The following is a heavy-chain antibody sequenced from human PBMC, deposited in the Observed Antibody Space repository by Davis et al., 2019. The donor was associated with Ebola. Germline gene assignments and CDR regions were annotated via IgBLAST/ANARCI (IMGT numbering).Heavy chain of an antibody. J-gene: IGHJ4*02. V-gene: IGHV3-48*02. CDR1: GFTFSSYS. CDR2: ISWDSTNI. D-gene: IGHD3-3*01. CDR3: ARESYDFWSGYYTYYFDY. Sequence: GESLKISCAASGFTFSSYSMNWVRQAPGTGLEWVSGISWDSTNIGYGESVKGRFTITRDNAKNSLYLQMNSLRDEDTAVYYCARESYDFWSGYYTYYFDYWGQGTLVTVSS.